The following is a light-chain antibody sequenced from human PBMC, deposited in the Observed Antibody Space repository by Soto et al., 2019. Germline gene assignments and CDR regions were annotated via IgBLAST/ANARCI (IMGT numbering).Light chain of an antibody. J-gene: IGKJ2*01. V-gene: IGKV3-15*01. CDR3: QQYNNWPYT. CDR2: GAS. CDR1: QSVSSN. Sequence: DIVMTQSPATLSVSPGERATLSCRASQSVSSNLAWYQQKPGQAPRLLIYGASTRATGIPARFSGSGSGTESTLTISSLQSEDFALYYCQQYNNWPYTLGQGTKLEI.